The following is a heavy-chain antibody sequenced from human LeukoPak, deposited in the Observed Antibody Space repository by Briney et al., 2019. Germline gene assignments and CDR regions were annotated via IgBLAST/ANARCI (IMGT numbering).Heavy chain of an antibody. D-gene: IGHD2/OR15-2a*01. V-gene: IGHV4-30-2*01. CDR1: GGSISSGGYY. J-gene: IGHJ5*02. CDR2: IYHSGST. Sequence: SQTLSLTCTVSGGSISSGGYYWSWIRQPPGKGLEWIGYIYHSGSTYYNPSLKSRVTISVDRSKNQFSLKLSSVTAADTAVYYCARPKMNNPAGWFDPWGQGTLVTVSS. CDR3: ARPKMNNPAGWFDP.